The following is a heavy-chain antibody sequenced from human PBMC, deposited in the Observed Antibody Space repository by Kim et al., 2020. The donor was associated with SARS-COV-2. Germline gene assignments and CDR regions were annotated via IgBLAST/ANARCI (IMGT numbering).Heavy chain of an antibody. Sequence: GGSLRLSCAASGFTFSSYAMSWVRQAPGKGLEWVSAISGSGGRTYYADSVKGRFTISRDNSKNTLYLQMNSLRAEDTAVYYCAKDHGTTIFGVVIIPHDAFDIWGQGTMVTVSS. CDR2: ISGSGGRT. V-gene: IGHV3-23*01. D-gene: IGHD3-3*01. J-gene: IGHJ3*02. CDR3: AKDHGTTIFGVVIIPHDAFDI. CDR1: GFTFSSYA.